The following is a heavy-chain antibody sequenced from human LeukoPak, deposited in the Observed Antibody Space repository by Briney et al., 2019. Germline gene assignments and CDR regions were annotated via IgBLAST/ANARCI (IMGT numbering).Heavy chain of an antibody. Sequence: ASVKVSCKXSGGTFSSYAISWVRQAPGQGLEWMGGIIPIFGTANYAQKFQGRVTITTDESTSTAYMELSSLRSEDTAVYYCARGGSGYYFRIYYYYYMDVWGKGTTVTVSS. CDR3: ARGGSGYYFRIYYYYYMDV. CDR2: IIPIFGTA. J-gene: IGHJ6*03. CDR1: GGTFSSYA. V-gene: IGHV1-69*05. D-gene: IGHD3-22*01.